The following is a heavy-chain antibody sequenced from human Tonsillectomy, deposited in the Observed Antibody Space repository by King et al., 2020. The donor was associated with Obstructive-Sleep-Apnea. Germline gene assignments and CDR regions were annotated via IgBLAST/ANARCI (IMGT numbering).Heavy chain of an antibody. D-gene: IGHD3-10*01. CDR3: ARTGGSLPY. J-gene: IGHJ4*02. CDR2: IYNNGST. CDR1: GGSISSYY. V-gene: IGHV4-59*01. Sequence: MQLQESGPGLEKPSETLSLTCTVSGGSISSYYWSWIRQPPGKGLEWIGYIYNNGSTNYNPSLKSRVTISVDTSKNQFSLRLSSVTAADTAVYYCARTGGSLPYWGQGTLVTVSS.